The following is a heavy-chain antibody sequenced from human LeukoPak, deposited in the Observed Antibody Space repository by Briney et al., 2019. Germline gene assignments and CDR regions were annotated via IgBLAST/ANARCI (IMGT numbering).Heavy chain of an antibody. Sequence: GRSLRLSCAASGFTFITYTMHWVRQAPGKGLEWVAVISSDGGLAIYPDSVKGRFTISRDNSRNTLYLEMNSLRLEDTAVYYCAGDPTPGSPDYFDYWGQGTLVTVSS. V-gene: IGHV3-30-3*01. CDR2: ISSDGGLA. D-gene: IGHD1-1*01. J-gene: IGHJ4*02. CDR3: AGDPTPGSPDYFDY. CDR1: GFTFITYT.